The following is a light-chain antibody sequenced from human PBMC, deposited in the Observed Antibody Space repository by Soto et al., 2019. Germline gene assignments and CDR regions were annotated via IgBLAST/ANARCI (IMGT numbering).Light chain of an antibody. J-gene: IGKJ3*01. CDR3: QRYNVAPFT. CDR1: EGIRNY. CDR2: GAS. V-gene: IGKV1-27*01. Sequence: DIQMTQSPSPLSASVGDRVTITCRASEGIRNYLAWYQQKPGKPPKLLIYGASTLQSGVPSRFSATGSGTDFTLTISGLQPDDVATYYCQRYNVAPFTFGPGTKVD.